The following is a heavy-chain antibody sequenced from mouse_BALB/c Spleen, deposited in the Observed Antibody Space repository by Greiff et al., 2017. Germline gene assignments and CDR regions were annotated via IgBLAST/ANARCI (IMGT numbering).Heavy chain of an antibody. CDR2: ISSGGSYT. CDR3: APYYRYDDAMDY. Sequence: EVHLVESGGGLVKPGGSLKLSCAASGFTFSSYAMSWVRQTPEKRLEWVATISSGGSYTYYPDSVKGRFTISRDNAKNTLYLQMSSLRSEDTAMYYCAPYYRYDDAMDYWGQGTSVTVSS. V-gene: IGHV5-9-3*01. CDR1: GFTFSSYA. J-gene: IGHJ4*01. D-gene: IGHD2-14*01.